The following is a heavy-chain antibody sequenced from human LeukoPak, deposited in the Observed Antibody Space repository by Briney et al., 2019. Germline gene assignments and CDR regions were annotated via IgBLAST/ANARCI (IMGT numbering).Heavy chain of an antibody. Sequence: ASVKVSCKASGYTFTGYYMHWVRQAPGQGLEWMGWINPNSGGTTYAQKFQGRVTMTRDTSISTAYMELSRLRSDDTAVYYCARGKRIAARTPCYFDYWGQGTLVTVSS. CDR2: INPNSGGT. D-gene: IGHD6-6*01. CDR3: ARGKRIAARTPCYFDY. V-gene: IGHV1-2*02. J-gene: IGHJ4*02. CDR1: GYTFTGYY.